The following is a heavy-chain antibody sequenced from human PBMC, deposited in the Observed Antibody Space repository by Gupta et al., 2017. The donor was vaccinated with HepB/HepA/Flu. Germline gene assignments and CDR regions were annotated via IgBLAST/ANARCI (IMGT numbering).Heavy chain of an antibody. CDR3: ARGSVAVAPFDYYYGMDV. Sequence: EVQLVESGGGVVRPGGSLRLSCAASGFTFDDYGMSWVRQAPGKGLEWVSGINWNGGSTGYADSVKGRCTISRDNAKNSLYLQMNSLRAEDTALYHCARGSVAVAPFDYYYGMDVWGQGTTVTVSS. CDR2: INWNGGST. D-gene: IGHD6-19*01. V-gene: IGHV3-20*01. CDR1: GFTFDDYG. J-gene: IGHJ6*02.